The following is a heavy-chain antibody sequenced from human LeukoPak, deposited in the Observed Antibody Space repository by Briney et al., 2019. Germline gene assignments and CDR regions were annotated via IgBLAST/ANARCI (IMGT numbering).Heavy chain of an antibody. D-gene: IGHD3-10*01. Sequence: SETLSLTCTVSGGSVSSGSYYWSWIRQPPGKGLEWIGYIYYSGSTNYNPSLKSRVTISVDTSKNQFSLKLSSVTAADTAVYYCATPVSYGSGVTNWFDPWGQGTLVTVSS. V-gene: IGHV4-61*01. CDR3: ATPVSYGSGVTNWFDP. CDR2: IYYSGST. CDR1: GGSVSSGSYY. J-gene: IGHJ5*02.